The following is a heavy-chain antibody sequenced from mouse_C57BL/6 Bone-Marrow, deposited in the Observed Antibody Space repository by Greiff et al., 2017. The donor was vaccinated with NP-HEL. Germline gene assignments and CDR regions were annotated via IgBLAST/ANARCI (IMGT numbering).Heavy chain of an antibody. CDR2: ISGGGGNT. D-gene: IGHD1-1*01. CDR3: ARKAAAYYGSSYDY. J-gene: IGHJ2*01. Sequence: EVQLQESGGGLVKPGGSLKLSCAASGFTFSSYTMSWVRQTPEKRLEWVATISGGGGNTYYPDSVKGRFTISRDNAKNTLYLQMSSLRSEDTALYYCARKAAAYYGSSYDYWGQGTTLTVSS. CDR1: GFTFSSYT. V-gene: IGHV5-9*01.